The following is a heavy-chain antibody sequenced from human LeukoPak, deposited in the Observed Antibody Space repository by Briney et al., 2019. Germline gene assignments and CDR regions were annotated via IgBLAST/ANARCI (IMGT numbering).Heavy chain of an antibody. V-gene: IGHV3-20*04. D-gene: IGHD5-18*01. CDR3: AKPRGYSYGEIDH. CDR1: GFTFDDYG. Sequence: GGSLRLSCATSGFTFDDYGMNWVRQLPGKGLEWVSNINWNGRNVEYADSVKGRFTISRDKAKNSLHLQMNSLRAEDTAVYYCAKPRGYSYGEIDHWGQGTLVTVSS. CDR2: INWNGRNV. J-gene: IGHJ4*02.